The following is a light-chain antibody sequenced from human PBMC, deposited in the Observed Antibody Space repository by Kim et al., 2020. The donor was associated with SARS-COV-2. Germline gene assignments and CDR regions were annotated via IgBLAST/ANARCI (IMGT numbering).Light chain of an antibody. J-gene: IGKJ2*01. V-gene: IGKV3-20*01. Sequence: GERAPLSFTASESVSNEFLAWYRQRPGKAPRLLIYSASFRATGIPDRFSGGGSGTDFTFTISGLQPEDFAVYYCQVYGSSPLYTFGQGTKLEI. CDR3: QVYGSSPLYT. CDR2: SAS. CDR1: ESVSNEF.